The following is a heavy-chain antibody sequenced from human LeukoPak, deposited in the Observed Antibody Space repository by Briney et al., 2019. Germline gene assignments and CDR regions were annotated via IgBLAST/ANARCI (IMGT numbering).Heavy chain of an antibody. CDR3: ARTEFYYDGSGYNAMWFDP. V-gene: IGHV4-38-2*02. CDR1: GYSSSSAYY. J-gene: IGHJ5*02. Sequence: SETLSLTCTVSGYSSSSAYYWGWIRQPPEKGLEWIGTLYHSGITYYNPSLKSRVTISLDTSKNQFSLKLSSVTAADTAVYYCARTEFYYDGSGYNAMWFDPWGQGTLVTVSS. CDR2: LYHSGIT. D-gene: IGHD3-22*01.